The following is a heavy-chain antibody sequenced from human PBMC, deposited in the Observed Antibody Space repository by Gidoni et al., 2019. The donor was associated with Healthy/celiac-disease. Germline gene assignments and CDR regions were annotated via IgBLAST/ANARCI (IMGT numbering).Heavy chain of an antibody. D-gene: IGHD3-10*01. CDR1: GGSISSGGYY. J-gene: IGHJ3*02. CDR3: AREAVLLWFGEQKDDAFDI. CDR2: IYTSGST. V-gene: IGHV4-61*02. Sequence: QVQLQESGPGLVKPSQTLSLTCTVSGGSISSGGYYWSWIRQPAGKGLEWIGRIYTSGSTNYNPSLKSRITISVDASKNQFSLKLSSVTAADTAVYYCAREAVLLWFGEQKDDAFDIWGQGTMVTVSS.